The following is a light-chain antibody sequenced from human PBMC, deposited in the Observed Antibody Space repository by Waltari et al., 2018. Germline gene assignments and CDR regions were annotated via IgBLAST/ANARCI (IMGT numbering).Light chain of an antibody. CDR1: RPNTRAPPY. Sequence: QSLLPPPPPVSAAPGQRLTIPRTGSRPNTRAPPYDQLYQHLPGTAPKLLIYDDSHRPSGVPDRFSGSKSGTSASLAITGLRAEDEAEYYCQSYDSGLIGVVFGGGTKVTVL. J-gene: IGLJ3*02. V-gene: IGLV1-40*01. CDR2: DDS. CDR3: QSYDSGLIGVV.